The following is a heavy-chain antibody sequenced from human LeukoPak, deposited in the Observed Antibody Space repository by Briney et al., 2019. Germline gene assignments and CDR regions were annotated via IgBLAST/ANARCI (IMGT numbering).Heavy chain of an antibody. CDR1: GFTFANYV. Sequence: KSGGSLRLSCAASGFTFANYVTHWVRQAPGKGLEWVAVTSPDEGLKFYGDSVKGRFTISRDNSKNTMYLQMNSLRAEDTAVYYCAREKVGITMVRRNDYYYMDVWGKGTTVTVSS. J-gene: IGHJ6*03. D-gene: IGHD3-10*01. V-gene: IGHV3-30*04. CDR2: TSPDEGLK. CDR3: AREKVGITMVRRNDYYYMDV.